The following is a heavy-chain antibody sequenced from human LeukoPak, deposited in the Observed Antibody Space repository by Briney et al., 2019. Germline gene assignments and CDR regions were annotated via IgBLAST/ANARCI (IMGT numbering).Heavy chain of an antibody. J-gene: IGHJ4*02. CDR1: GFTFDDYA. D-gene: IGHD3-10*02. CDR2: ISWNSGSI. V-gene: IGHV3-9*03. CDR3: AKDIYYYVSGAFGY. Sequence: PGRSLRLSCAASGFTFDDYAMHWVRQAPGKGLEWVSGISWNSGSIGYADSVKGRFTISRDNAKNSLYLQMNSLRAEDMALYYCAKDIYYYVSGAFGYWGQGTLVTVSS.